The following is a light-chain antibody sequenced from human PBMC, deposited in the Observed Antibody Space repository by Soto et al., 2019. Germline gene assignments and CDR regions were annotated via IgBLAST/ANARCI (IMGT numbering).Light chain of an antibody. J-gene: IGLJ1*01. CDR3: SSDTSSRTL. CDR1: SSDVGGYNY. CDR2: AVT. Sequence: QSASTQRASVYGSRGRWMTISCTGTSSDVGGYNYVSWYQQHPGKAPKLMIYAVTDRPSGVSSRFSGSKSGNTASLTISGLRAEDEADYYCSSDTSSRTLFGTGTKVNVL. V-gene: IGLV2-14*01.